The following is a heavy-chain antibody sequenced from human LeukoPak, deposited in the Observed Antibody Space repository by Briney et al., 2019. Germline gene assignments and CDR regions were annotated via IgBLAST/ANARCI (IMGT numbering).Heavy chain of an antibody. D-gene: IGHD3-22*01. J-gene: IGHJ4*02. Sequence: GASVKVSCKASGYTFTGHYMHWVRQAPGQGLAWMGCINPNSGGTNYAQKFQGRVTMTRDTSISTAYMELSRLRSDDTAVYYCARGAHYHDSSEGYDYWGQGTLVTVSS. CDR2: INPNSGGT. CDR1: GYTFTGHY. V-gene: IGHV1-2*02. CDR3: ARGAHYHDSSEGYDY.